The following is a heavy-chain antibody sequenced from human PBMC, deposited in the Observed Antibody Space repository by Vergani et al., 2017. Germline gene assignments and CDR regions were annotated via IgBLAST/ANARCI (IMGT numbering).Heavy chain of an antibody. Sequence: QVQLVESGGGLVKPGGSLRLSCAASGFTFSDYYMSWIRQAPGKGLEWVSYISSSGSTIYYADSVKGRFTISRDNSKNTLYLQMNSLRAEDTAVYYCAKDGSSWYSPVRPYNWFDPWGQGTLVTVSS. CDR1: GFTFSDYY. CDR2: ISSSGSTI. J-gene: IGHJ5*02. CDR3: AKDGSSWYSPVRPYNWFDP. D-gene: IGHD6-13*01. V-gene: IGHV3-11*01.